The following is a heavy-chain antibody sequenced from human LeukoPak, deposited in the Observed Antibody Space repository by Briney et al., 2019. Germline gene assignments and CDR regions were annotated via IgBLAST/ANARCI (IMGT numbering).Heavy chain of an antibody. CDR1: GFTFSSYM. V-gene: IGHV3-7*01. J-gene: IGHJ4*02. Sequence: GGSLRLSCAASGFTFSSYMMTWVRQAPGKGLEWVANIKPDGGEKFYVDSVRGRFTISRDNAKNTLYLQMNSLRAEDTAVYYCARDKRGSDYFDYWGQGTLVTVSS. D-gene: IGHD3-16*01. CDR3: ARDKRGSDYFDY. CDR2: IKPDGGEK.